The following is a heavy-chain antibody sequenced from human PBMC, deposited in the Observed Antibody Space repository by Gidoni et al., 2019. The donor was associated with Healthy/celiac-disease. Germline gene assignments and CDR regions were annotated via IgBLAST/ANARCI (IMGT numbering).Heavy chain of an antibody. Sequence: EVQLLASGGGLVQPGGSMRLSCAAPGFTFSSYATSWVRQAPGKGLEWVSAIRVSGGSTYYADSVKGRFTISRDNSKNTLYLQMNSLRAEDTAVYYCAKDAYYCSGGSCYRHFDYWGQGTLVTVSS. J-gene: IGHJ4*02. V-gene: IGHV3-23*01. CDR3: AKDAYYCSGGSCYRHFDY. D-gene: IGHD2-15*01. CDR1: GFTFSSYA. CDR2: IRVSGGST.